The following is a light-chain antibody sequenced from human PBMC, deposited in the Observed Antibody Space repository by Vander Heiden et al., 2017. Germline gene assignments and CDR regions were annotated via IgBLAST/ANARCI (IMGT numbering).Light chain of an antibody. V-gene: IGLV1-44*01. Sequence: QSVLTQPPSASGTPGQRVTISCSGSSSNIGSNTVNWYQQLPGTAPKLLIYSSSQRASGVPDRFSGSKSGTSAFLAISGLQSEDEADYYCAAWDDSLKGVVFGGGTKLTV. J-gene: IGLJ3*02. CDR2: SSS. CDR1: SSNIGSNT. CDR3: AAWDDSLKGVV.